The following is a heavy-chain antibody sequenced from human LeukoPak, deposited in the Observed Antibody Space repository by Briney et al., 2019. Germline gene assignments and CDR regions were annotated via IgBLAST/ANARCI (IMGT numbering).Heavy chain of an antibody. CDR1: GFTFSSYE. Sequence: GGSLRLSCAASGFTFSSYEMNWVRQAPGKGLEWVSYISTSGNTIYYADSVKGRFTISRDNAKTSLYLQMNSLRAEDTAVYYCAREEGATIFDYWGQGTLVTVSS. CDR2: ISTSGNTI. D-gene: IGHD1-26*01. V-gene: IGHV3-48*03. CDR3: AREEGATIFDY. J-gene: IGHJ4*02.